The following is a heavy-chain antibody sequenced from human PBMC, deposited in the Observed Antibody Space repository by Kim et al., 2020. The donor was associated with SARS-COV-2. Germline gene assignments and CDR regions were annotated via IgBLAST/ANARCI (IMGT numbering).Heavy chain of an antibody. CDR1: GGSISSYY. Sequence: SETLSLTCTVSGGSISSYYWSWIRQPPGNGLEWIGYIYYSGSTNYNPSLKSRVTISVDTSKNQFSLKLSSVTAADTAVYYCARHHLDTMFGVVIIPQYFDYWGKGTLVTVSS. D-gene: IGHD3-3*01. CDR2: IYYSGST. CDR3: ARHHLDTMFGVVIIPQYFDY. J-gene: IGHJ4*02. V-gene: IGHV4-59*08.